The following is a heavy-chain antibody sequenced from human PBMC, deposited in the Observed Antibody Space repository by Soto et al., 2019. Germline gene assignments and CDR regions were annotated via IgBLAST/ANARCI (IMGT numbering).Heavy chain of an antibody. CDR2: ISAFNGYT. V-gene: IGHV1-18*01. Sequence: ASVKVSCKASGYIFNKYGFYWVRQAPGQGLEWMGRISAFNGYTNFAQKFQGSVTLTTDTSTNTAYMELSSLRSDDTAIYYCARGRGVVIPAGTPDAFDVWGQGTMVTVSS. D-gene: IGHD2-21*01. CDR3: ARGRGVVIPAGTPDAFDV. CDR1: GYIFNKYG. J-gene: IGHJ3*01.